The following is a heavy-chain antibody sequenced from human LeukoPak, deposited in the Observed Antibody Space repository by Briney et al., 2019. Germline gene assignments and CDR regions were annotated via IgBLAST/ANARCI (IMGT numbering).Heavy chain of an antibody. CDR1: GDSISSYY. D-gene: IGHD7-27*01. Sequence: PSETLSLTCTVSGDSISSYYWSWIRQPPGKGLEWIGYIYYTETSYNPSLKSRVTISADTSKNQFSLKLYSVTAADTAVYYCATRKLGNDYWGQGTLVTVSS. V-gene: IGHV4-59*01. J-gene: IGHJ4*02. CDR2: IYYTET. CDR3: ATRKLGNDY.